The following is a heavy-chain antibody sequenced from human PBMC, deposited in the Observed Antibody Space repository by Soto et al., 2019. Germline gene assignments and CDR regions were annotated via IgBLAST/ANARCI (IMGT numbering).Heavy chain of an antibody. J-gene: IGHJ6*02. Sequence: GGSLRLSCAASGFTFSGYGMTWVRQAPGKGLEWVSAISDSGVSTYYTDSVKGRFTISRDNSKNTLYLQMNSLRAEDTAVYFCAKAATYCDSTSCLRPANPDVWGQGTTVTVSS. CDR3: AKAATYCDSTSCLRPANPDV. CDR1: GFTFSGYG. CDR2: ISDSGVST. D-gene: IGHD2-2*01. V-gene: IGHV3-23*01.